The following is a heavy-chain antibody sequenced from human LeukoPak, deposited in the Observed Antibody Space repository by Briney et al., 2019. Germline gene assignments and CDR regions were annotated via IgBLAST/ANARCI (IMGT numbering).Heavy chain of an antibody. CDR1: GFSFSSYG. D-gene: IGHD4-11*01. CDR2: IRYDGSNK. V-gene: IGHV3-30*02. Sequence: GGSLRLSCAASGFSFSSYGMHWVRQAPGEGLEGVAFIRYDGSNKYYADSVKGRFTISRDNSKNTLYLQMNSLRAEDTAVYYCAKGEFDDYSNYLAFDIWGQGTMVTVSS. CDR3: AKGEFDDYSNYLAFDI. J-gene: IGHJ3*02.